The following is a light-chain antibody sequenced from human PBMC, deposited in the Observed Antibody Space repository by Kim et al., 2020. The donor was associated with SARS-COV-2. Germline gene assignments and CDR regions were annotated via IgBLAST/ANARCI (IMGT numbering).Light chain of an antibody. J-gene: IGLJ2*01. Sequence: VSPAQTASITCSGDKLGDKYACWYQHKPGQSPVLVVFQDNKRPSGIPERFSGSNSGNTATLTISGTQAMDEADYYCQAWDSNIVVFGGGTQLTVL. CDR3: QAWDSNIVV. CDR2: QDN. CDR1: KLGDKY. V-gene: IGLV3-1*01.